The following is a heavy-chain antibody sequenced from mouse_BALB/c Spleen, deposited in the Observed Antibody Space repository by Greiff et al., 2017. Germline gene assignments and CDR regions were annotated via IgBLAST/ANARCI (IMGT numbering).Heavy chain of an antibody. J-gene: IGHJ2*01. CDR3: ARGRYGNYVHFDY. V-gene: IGHV2-9*02. CDR1: GFSLTSYG. Sequence: VKLMESGPGLVAPSQSLSITCTVSGFSLTSYGVHWVRQPPGKGLEWLGVIWAGGNTNYNSALMSRLSISKDNSKSQVFLKMNSLQTDDTAMYYCARGRYGNYVHFDYWGQGTTLTVSS. CDR2: IWAGGNT. D-gene: IGHD2-1*01.